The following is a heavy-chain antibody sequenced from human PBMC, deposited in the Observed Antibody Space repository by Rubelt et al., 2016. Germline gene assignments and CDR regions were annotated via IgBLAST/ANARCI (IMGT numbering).Heavy chain of an antibody. D-gene: IGHD1-26*01. J-gene: IGHJ4*02. Sequence: QVQLQQWGAGLLKPSETLSLTCAVYGGSFSGYSWSWIRQPPGTGLAWIGEINHSGSTNYTPSPTSRAPISVDTHKNQFSLTVTVVTGGGRAGYYGASGGPGSGGYPGRFDHWGQGTLVTVSS. CDR1: GGSFSGYS. CDR3: ASGGPGSGGYPGRFDH. V-gene: IGHV4-34*01. CDR2: INHSGST.